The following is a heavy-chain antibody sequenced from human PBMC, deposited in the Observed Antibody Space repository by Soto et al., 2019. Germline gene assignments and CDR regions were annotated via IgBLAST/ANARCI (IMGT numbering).Heavy chain of an antibody. CDR2: IYYSGST. D-gene: IGHD3-10*02. Sequence: SETLSLTCTVSGGSISSSSYYWGWIRQPPGKGLEWIGSIYYSGSTYYNPSLKSRVTISVDTSKNQFSLKLSSVTAADTAVYYCASVRCGYYYAMDVWGQGTTVTVSS. CDR3: ASVRCGYYYAMDV. V-gene: IGHV4-39*07. CDR1: GGSISSSSYY. J-gene: IGHJ6*02.